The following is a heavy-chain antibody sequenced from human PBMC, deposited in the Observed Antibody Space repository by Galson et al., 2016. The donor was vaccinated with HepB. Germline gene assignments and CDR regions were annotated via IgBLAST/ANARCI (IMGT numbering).Heavy chain of an antibody. V-gene: IGHV3-53*01. CDR1: GFTVSSNY. CDR2: IYVGGST. D-gene: IGHD7-27*01. Sequence: SLRLSCAAPGFTVSSNYMNWVRQAPGKGLEWVSIIYVGGSTYYADSVRGRFTISRDNSKNALYLQMNSLRAEDTAVYYCAGSGDYYYFDSWGQGTLVTVSS. J-gene: IGHJ4*02. CDR3: AGSGDYYYFDS.